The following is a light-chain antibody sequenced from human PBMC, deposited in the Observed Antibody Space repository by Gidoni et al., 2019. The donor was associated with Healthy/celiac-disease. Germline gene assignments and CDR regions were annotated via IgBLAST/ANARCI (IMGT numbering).Light chain of an antibody. V-gene: IGLV2-14*01. Sequence: QSALTQPASVSGSPGQSITISCTGTSSDDGGYNSVSWYQHHPGKAPKLMIYEVRNRPSGGSNRFSGSKSGNTASLTISGLQAEDEADYYCTSYTSSSIPYVFGTGTKVTVL. CDR3: TSYTSSSIPYV. CDR1: SSDDGGYNS. CDR2: EVR. J-gene: IGLJ1*01.